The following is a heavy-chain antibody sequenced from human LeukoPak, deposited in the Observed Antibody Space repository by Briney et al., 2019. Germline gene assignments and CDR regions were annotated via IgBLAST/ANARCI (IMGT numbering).Heavy chain of an antibody. V-gene: IGHV4-38-2*01. CDR1: GYSISNGYY. Sequence: PSETLSLTCAVSGYSISNGYYWGWIRQPPGKGLEWIGSIYHSGSTYYNPSLKSRVTISVDTSKNQFSLKLSSVTAADTAVYYCARHQRYCSSTSCYHWFDPWGQGTLVTVSS. D-gene: IGHD2-2*01. CDR3: ARHQRYCSSTSCYHWFDP. CDR2: IYHSGST. J-gene: IGHJ5*02.